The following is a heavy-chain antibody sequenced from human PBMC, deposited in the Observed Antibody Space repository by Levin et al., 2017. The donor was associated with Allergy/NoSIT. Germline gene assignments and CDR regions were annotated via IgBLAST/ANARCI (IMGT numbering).Heavy chain of an antibody. J-gene: IGHJ6*03. CDR1: GGSISSPNYY. CDR2: VYYGAST. Sequence: SETLSLTCSVSGGSISSPNYYWGWIRQPPGTGLEWIGAVYYGASTYYNPSLRGQVTLSVDTPKNQFVLRLSTVTAAATAMYYCGRLPKPRVGSASYYYYMDVWGKGTTVTVSS. V-gene: IGHV4-39*01. D-gene: IGHD1-26*01. CDR3: GRLPKPRVGSASYYYYMDV.